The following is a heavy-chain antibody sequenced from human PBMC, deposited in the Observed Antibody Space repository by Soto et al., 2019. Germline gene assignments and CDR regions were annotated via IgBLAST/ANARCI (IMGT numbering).Heavy chain of an antibody. Sequence: GGSLRLSCAASGFTFSSYSMNWVRQAPGKGLEWVSSISSSSSYIYYADSVKGRFTISRDNAKNSLYLQMNSLRVEDTAVYYCARDYYDSSGYYYDGFDYWGQGTLVTVSS. CDR3: ARDYYDSSGYYYDGFDY. CDR1: GFTFSSYS. V-gene: IGHV3-21*01. J-gene: IGHJ4*02. D-gene: IGHD3-22*01. CDR2: ISSSSSYI.